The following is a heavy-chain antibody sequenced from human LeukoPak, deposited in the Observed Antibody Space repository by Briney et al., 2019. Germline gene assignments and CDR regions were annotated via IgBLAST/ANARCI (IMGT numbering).Heavy chain of an antibody. V-gene: IGHV4-39*07. CDR1: GGSISSSSYY. CDR2: IYYSGST. CDR3: ARRRYYYDSSGFGVGGYYYYYYMDV. J-gene: IGHJ6*03. D-gene: IGHD3-22*01. Sequence: PSETLSLTCTVSGGSISSSSYYWGWIRQPPGKGLEWIGSIYYSGSTYYNPSLKSRVTISVDTSKNQFSLKLSSVTAADTAVYYCARRRYYYDSSGFGVGGYYYYYYMDVWGKGTTVTISS.